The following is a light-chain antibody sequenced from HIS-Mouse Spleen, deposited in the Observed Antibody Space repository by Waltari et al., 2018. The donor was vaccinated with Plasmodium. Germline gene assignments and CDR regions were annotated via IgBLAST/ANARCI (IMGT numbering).Light chain of an antibody. Sequence: DIQMTQSPSSLSASVGDRVTITCRASQSISSYLNWYQQKPGKAPNLLIYAASSLQSGVPSRFSGSGSGTDFTLTISSLQPEDFSTYYCQQSYSTWTFGQVTKVEIK. J-gene: IGKJ1*01. CDR1: QSISSY. V-gene: IGKV1-39*01. CDR2: AAS. CDR3: QQSYSTWT.